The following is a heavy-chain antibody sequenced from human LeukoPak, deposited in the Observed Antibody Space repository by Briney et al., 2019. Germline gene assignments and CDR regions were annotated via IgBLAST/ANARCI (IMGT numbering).Heavy chain of an antibody. Sequence: SVKVSCKTSGSTFIRDAISWVRQAPGQGLEWMGRISPILGLRNFAQKFQGRVTITADRSTSTAYMELSSLRSEDTAVYYCAREFEGYDDYSDSYYGMDVWGQGTTVTVSS. CDR2: ISPILGLR. CDR3: AREFEGYDDYSDSYYGMDV. J-gene: IGHJ6*02. V-gene: IGHV1-69*04. D-gene: IGHD4-17*01. CDR1: GSTFIRDA.